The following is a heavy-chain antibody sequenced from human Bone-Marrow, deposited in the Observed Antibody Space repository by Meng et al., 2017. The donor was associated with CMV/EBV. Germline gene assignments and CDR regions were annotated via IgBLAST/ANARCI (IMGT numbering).Heavy chain of an antibody. CDR2: IYPGDSDT. CDR1: GYTFTSYW. Sequence: GETLKISCKGSGYTFTSYWIGWVRQMPGKGLEWMGIIYPGDSDTRYSPSFQGQVTISGDNSISTAYLQVSSLKAADTAMYYCAGLVGNYVWGSCRHPYYFDYWGQGTLVTVSS. CDR3: AGLVGNYVWGSCRHPYYFDY. D-gene: IGHD3-16*02. V-gene: IGHV5-51*01. J-gene: IGHJ4*02.